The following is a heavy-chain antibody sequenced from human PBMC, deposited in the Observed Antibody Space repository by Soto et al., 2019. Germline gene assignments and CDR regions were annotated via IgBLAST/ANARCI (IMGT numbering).Heavy chain of an antibody. V-gene: IGHV4-39*01. CDR1: GGSISSSSYY. CDR2: IYYSGST. D-gene: IGHD3-10*01. Sequence: QLQLQESGPGLVKPSETLSLTCTVSGGSISSSSYYWGWIRQPPGKGLEWIGSIYYSGSTYYNPSLKSRVTISVDTSKNQFSLKLSSVTAADTAVYYCASWFGELLYFDYWGQGTLVTVSS. J-gene: IGHJ4*02. CDR3: ASWFGELLYFDY.